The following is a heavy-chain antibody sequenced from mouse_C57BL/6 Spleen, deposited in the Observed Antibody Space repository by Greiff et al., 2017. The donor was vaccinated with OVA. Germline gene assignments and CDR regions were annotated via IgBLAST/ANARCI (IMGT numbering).Heavy chain of an antibody. Sequence: VQLKESGGGLVKPGGSLKLSCAASGFTFSDYGMHWVRQAPEKGLEWVAYISSGSSDIYYADTVKGRFTISRDNAKNTLFLQMTSLRSADTAMYYCAKVTTGAMDYWGQGTSVTVSS. CDR1: GFTFSDYG. CDR2: ISSGSSDI. V-gene: IGHV5-17*01. CDR3: AKVTTGAMDY. D-gene: IGHD2-5*01. J-gene: IGHJ4*01.